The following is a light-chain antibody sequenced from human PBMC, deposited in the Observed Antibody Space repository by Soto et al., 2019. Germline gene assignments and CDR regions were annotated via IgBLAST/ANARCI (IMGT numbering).Light chain of an antibody. J-gene: IGLJ3*02. V-gene: IGLV1-47*01. CDR1: SSNIGSNY. CDR3: AAWDDSLSGVV. CDR2: RND. Sequence: QSVLTQPPSASGTPGQRVTISCSGSSSNIGSNYVYWYQQLPGTAPKLLIYRNDQRPSGVPDRFSGSKSGTSASLAISGLRSDDEADYYCAAWDDSLSGVVFGGGTQVTVL.